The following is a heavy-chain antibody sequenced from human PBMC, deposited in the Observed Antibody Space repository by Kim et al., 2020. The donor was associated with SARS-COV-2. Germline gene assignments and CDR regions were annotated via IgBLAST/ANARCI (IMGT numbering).Heavy chain of an antibody. J-gene: IGHJ4*02. Sequence: SETLSLTCTVSGGSISSSSYYWGWIRQPPGKGLEWIGSIYYSGSTYYNPSLKSRVTISVDTSKNQFSLKLSSVTAADTAVYYCARHVPSGWYPRVFDYWGQGTLVTVSS. CDR2: IYYSGST. CDR1: GGSISSSSYY. V-gene: IGHV4-39*01. D-gene: IGHD6-19*01. CDR3: ARHVPSGWYPRVFDY.